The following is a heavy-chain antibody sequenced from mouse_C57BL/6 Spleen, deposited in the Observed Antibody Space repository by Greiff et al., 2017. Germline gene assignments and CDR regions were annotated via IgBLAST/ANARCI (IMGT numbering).Heavy chain of an antibody. D-gene: IGHD2-12*01. V-gene: IGHV14-4*01. Sequence: VQLQQSGAELVRPGASVKLSCTASGFNIKDDYMHWVKQRPEQGLEWIGWIDPENGDTEYASKFQGKATITADTSSNTASLQLSSLTSEYAAVDYCTTRYSGYFDVWGTGTTVTVSS. CDR1: GFNIKDDY. CDR3: TTRYSGYFDV. CDR2: IDPENGDT. J-gene: IGHJ1*03.